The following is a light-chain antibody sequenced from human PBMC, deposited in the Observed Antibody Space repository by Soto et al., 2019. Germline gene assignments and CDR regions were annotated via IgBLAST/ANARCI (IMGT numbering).Light chain of an antibody. J-gene: IGKJ4*01. V-gene: IGKV1-13*02. Sequence: AIQVTQSPSSLSASVGDRVTINCRTSQGISTALAWYQQRPGGPPKLLIYGASTLESGVPSRFSGSGSGTDFTIVITNLQPEDFATYYCQQFSSYQTFGGGTKVEIK. CDR2: GAS. CDR1: QGISTA. CDR3: QQFSSYQT.